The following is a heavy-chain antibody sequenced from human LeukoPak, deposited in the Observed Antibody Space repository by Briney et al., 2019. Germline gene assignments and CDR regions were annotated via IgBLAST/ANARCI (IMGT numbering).Heavy chain of an antibody. D-gene: IGHD5-18*01. V-gene: IGHV4-38-2*01. CDR2: IYHSGST. CDR1: GYSISSGYY. J-gene: IGHJ3*02. CDR3: AVNSYAKDAFDI. Sequence: SETLSLTCAVSGYSISSGYYWGWIRQPPGEGLEWIGSIYHSGSTYYNPSLKSRVTISVDTSKNQFSLKLSSVTAADTAVYYCAVNSYAKDAFDIWGQGTMVTVSS.